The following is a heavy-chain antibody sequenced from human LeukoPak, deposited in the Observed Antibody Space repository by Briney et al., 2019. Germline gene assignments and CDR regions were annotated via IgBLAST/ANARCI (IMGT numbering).Heavy chain of an antibody. CDR2: IYYSGST. V-gene: IGHV4-39*07. CDR3: ARDLGRYQLLFSY. Sequence: SETLSLTCTVSGGSISSSSYYWGWIRQPPGKGLEWIGSIYYSGSTYYNPSLKSRVTISVDTSKNQFSLKLSSVTAADTAVYYCARDLGRYQLLFSYWGQGTLVTVSS. CDR1: GGSISSSSYY. J-gene: IGHJ4*02. D-gene: IGHD2-2*01.